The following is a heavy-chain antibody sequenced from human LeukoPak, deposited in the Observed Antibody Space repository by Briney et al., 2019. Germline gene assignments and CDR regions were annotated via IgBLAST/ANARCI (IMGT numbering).Heavy chain of an antibody. J-gene: IGHJ4*02. CDR1: GYTFSNYW. CDR3: ARLRYQYDYGRN. D-gene: IGHD4-17*01. V-gene: IGHV5-51*01. CDR2: IYPGDSDT. Sequence: GESLKISCKGSGYTFSNYWIGWVRQVPGKGLEWMGVIYPGDSDTTYSPSFQGQVTISADKSISTAYLQWASLKASDTAIYYCARLRYQYDYGRNWGQGTLVTVSS.